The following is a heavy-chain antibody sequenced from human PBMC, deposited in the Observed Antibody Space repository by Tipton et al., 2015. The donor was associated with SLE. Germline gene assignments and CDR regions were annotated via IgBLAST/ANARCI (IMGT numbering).Heavy chain of an antibody. Sequence: LRLSCTVSGGSISSSSYYWGWIRQPPGKGLEWIGSIYYSGSTYYNPSLKSRVTISVDTSKNQFSLKLSSVTAADTAVYYCARDNLTGPNRAFDIWGQGTMVTVSS. V-gene: IGHV4-39*07. CDR2: IYYSGST. D-gene: IGHD3-9*01. CDR3: ARDNLTGPNRAFDI. J-gene: IGHJ3*02. CDR1: GGSISSSSYY.